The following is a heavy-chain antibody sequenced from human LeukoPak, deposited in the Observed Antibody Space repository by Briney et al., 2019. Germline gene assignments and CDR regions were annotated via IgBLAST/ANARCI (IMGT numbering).Heavy chain of an antibody. J-gene: IGHJ4*02. Sequence: KPGGSLRLSCAASGFTFSSYSMNWVRQAPGKGLEWVSSISSSSSYIYYADSVKGRFTISRDNAKNSLYLQMNSLRAEDTAVYYCARSPSGYDRYFDYWGQGTLVTVSS. CDR3: ARSPSGYDRYFDY. D-gene: IGHD5-12*01. CDR1: GFTFSSYS. V-gene: IGHV3-21*01. CDR2: ISSSSSYI.